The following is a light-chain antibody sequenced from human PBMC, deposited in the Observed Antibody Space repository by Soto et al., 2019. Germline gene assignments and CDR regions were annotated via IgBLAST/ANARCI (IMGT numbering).Light chain of an antibody. Sequence: QSALTQPRSVSGSPGQSVTISCTGTSSDVGGYNYVSWYQQHPGKAPKLMIYDVSKRPSGVPDRFSGSKSGNTASLTISGLQAEDEADYYCCSYARSYTIVALGGGTKVTVL. CDR1: SSDVGGYNY. J-gene: IGLJ2*01. CDR3: CSYARSYTIVA. V-gene: IGLV2-11*01. CDR2: DVS.